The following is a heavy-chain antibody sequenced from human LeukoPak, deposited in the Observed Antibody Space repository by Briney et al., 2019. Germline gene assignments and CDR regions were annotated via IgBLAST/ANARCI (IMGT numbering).Heavy chain of an antibody. J-gene: IGHJ4*02. Sequence: GGSLRLSCAASGFTFSSYAMSWVRQAPGKGLGWVSSIGGSDTSTYCADSVKGRFTVSRDSSKNTLYLQMNSLRAEDTAVYYCARGAYYYEDWGQGTLVTVSS. CDR2: IGGSDTST. V-gene: IGHV3-23*01. D-gene: IGHD3-22*01. CDR1: GFTFSSYA. CDR3: ARGAYYYED.